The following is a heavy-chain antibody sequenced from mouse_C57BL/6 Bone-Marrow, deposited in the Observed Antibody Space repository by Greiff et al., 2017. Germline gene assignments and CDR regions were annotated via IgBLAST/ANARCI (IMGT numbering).Heavy chain of an antibody. J-gene: IGHJ2*01. CDR2: IYPGDGDT. CDR3: ASGPGGFDY. Sequence: VQLQQSGPELVKPGASVKISCKASGYAFSSSWMNWVKQRPGKGLAWIGRIYPGDGDTNFNGKFKGQATLTVDKPSSIAYMQLSSLTSEDSAVYYCASGPGGFDYWGQGTTLTVSS. CDR1: GYAFSSSW. V-gene: IGHV1-82*01.